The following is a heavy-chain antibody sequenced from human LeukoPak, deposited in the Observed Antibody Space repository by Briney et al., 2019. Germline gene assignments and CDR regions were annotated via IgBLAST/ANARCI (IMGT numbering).Heavy chain of an antibody. D-gene: IGHD6-13*01. CDR2: ISAYNGNT. Sequence: ASVNVSCKASGYTFTSYGISWVRQAPGQGLEWMGWISAYNGNTNYAQKLQGRVTMTTDTSTSTAYMELRSLRSDDTAVYYCARADSGNYYYYYGMDVWGQGTTVTVSS. CDR3: ARADSGNYYYYYGMDV. V-gene: IGHV1-18*01. J-gene: IGHJ6*02. CDR1: GYTFTSYG.